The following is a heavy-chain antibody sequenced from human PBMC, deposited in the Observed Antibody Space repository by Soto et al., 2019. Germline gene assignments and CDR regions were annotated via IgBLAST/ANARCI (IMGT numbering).Heavy chain of an antibody. CDR1: GGSISSYY. D-gene: IGHD2-21*02. CDR2: IYYSGST. V-gene: IGHV4-59*01. Sequence: QVQLQESGPGLVKPSETLSLTCTVSGGSISSYYWSWIRQPPGKGLEWIGYIYYSGSTNYNPSLKSRVTISVDTSKNQFSLKLSSVTAADTAVYYCARRHGGNSGKAFDIWGQGTMVTVSS. J-gene: IGHJ3*02. CDR3: ARRHGGNSGKAFDI.